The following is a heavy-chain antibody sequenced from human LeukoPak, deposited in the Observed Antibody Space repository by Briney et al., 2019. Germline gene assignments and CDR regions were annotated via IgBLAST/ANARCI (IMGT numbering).Heavy chain of an antibody. J-gene: IGHJ3*02. CDR2: IYYSGST. V-gene: IGHV4-59*12. D-gene: IGHD6-19*01. CDR1: GGSISSYY. Sequence: MPSETLSLTCTVSGGSISSYYWSWIRQPPGKGLEWIGYIYYSGSTNYNPSLKSRVTISVDTSKNQFSLKLSSVTAADTAVYYCARDRSGYSSGWYADAFDIWGQGTMVTVSS. CDR3: ARDRSGYSSGWYADAFDI.